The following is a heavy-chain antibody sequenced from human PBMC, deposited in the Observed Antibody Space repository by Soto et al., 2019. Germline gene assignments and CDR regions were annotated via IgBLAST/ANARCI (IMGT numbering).Heavy chain of an antibody. CDR1: GGSFTSNNW. CDR2: IYRTGST. D-gene: IGHD1-7*01. Sequence: SETLSLTCAVSGGSFTSNNWWTWVRQPPGQGLEWIGEIYRTGSTNYNPSLKSRVTISLDKSENQFSLKVTSLTAADTAVYYCASRDPGTSVDHWGQGTLVTVSS. J-gene: IGHJ5*02. V-gene: IGHV4-4*02. CDR3: ASRDPGTSVDH.